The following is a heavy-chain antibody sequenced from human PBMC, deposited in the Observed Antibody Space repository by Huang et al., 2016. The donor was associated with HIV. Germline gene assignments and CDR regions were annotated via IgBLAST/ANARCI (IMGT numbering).Heavy chain of an antibody. D-gene: IGHD3-10*01. V-gene: IGHV1-8*01. CDR1: GYTFTNYD. CDR2: MNPKSGYV. Sequence: QIQLAQSGAEVKKPGASVTVSCKASGYTFTNYDINWLRQASGQGVEWMGRMNPKSGYVGYTKKFQGRVAILRNSSINTSYLEVTSLTSEDTAVYYCARGFGINYNHEAFDVWGQGTMVTVSS. J-gene: IGHJ3*01. CDR3: ARGFGINYNHEAFDV.